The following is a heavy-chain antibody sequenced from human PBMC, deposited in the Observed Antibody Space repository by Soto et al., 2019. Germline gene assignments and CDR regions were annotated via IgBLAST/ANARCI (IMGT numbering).Heavy chain of an antibody. J-gene: IGHJ6*02. CDR3: AREGGSYGRYYYYAMDV. CDR2: IAFDGSNK. Sequence: GGAPGLSFATPGFTLRNYWMALGPPGPGQGLEWVAVIAFDGSNKYYADSVKGRFTISRDNSKNTLYLQMNSLRAEDTAVYYCAREGGSYGRYYYYAMDVWGQGTTVTVSS. CDR1: GFTLRNYW. D-gene: IGHD1-26*01. V-gene: IGHV3-30-3*01.